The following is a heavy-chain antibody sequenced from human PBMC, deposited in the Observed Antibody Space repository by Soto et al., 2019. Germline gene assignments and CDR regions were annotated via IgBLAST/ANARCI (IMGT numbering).Heavy chain of an antibody. CDR3: SRGGSSSKNDY. J-gene: IGHJ4*02. Sequence: QVQLQQWGAGLLKPSETLSLTCAVFGGSFSGYYWSWIRQTPGKGLEWIGEINHSGSTNYNPSLKSRVTISVDTSKNQFSLKLTSVTAADTAVYYCSRGGSSSKNDYWGQGTLVTVSS. D-gene: IGHD6-6*01. CDR2: INHSGST. CDR1: GGSFSGYY. V-gene: IGHV4-34*01.